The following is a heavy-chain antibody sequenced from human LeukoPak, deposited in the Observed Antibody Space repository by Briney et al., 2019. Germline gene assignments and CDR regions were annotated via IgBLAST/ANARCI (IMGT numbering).Heavy chain of an antibody. D-gene: IGHD3-22*01. Sequence: GGSLRLSCAASGFTFSDHYMDWVRQAPGKGLEWVGRSRNRANSYTTEYAASVKGRFTISRDDSKNSLYLQMNSLRAEDTAVYYCAKVGGYYSSVVSAEYFQHWGQGTLVTVSS. CDR1: GFTFSDHY. CDR3: AKVGGYYSSVVSAEYFQH. J-gene: IGHJ1*01. V-gene: IGHV3-72*01. CDR2: SRNRANSYTT.